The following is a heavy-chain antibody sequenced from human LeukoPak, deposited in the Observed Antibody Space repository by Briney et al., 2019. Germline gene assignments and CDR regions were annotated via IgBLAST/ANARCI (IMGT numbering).Heavy chain of an antibody. CDR2: MNPNSGNT. Sequence: ASVKVSCKTSGYTFTSYDINWVRQATGQGLEWMGWMNPNSGNTGYAQKFQGRVTITRNTSISTAYMELSSLRSEDTAVYYCARAGPLSKDIVVVPAAGYYYMDVWGKGTTVTVSS. V-gene: IGHV1-8*03. J-gene: IGHJ6*03. D-gene: IGHD2-2*01. CDR1: GYTFTSYD. CDR3: ARAGPLSKDIVVVPAAGYYYMDV.